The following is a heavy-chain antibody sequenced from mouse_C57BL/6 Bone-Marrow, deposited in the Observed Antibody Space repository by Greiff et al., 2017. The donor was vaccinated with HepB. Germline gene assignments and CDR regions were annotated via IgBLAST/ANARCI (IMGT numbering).Heavy chain of an antibody. D-gene: IGHD1-1*01. Sequence: VQLQQSVAELVRPGASVKLSCTASGFNIKNTYMHWVKQRPEQGLEWIGRIDPANGNTKYAPKFQGKATITADTSSNTAYLQLSSLTSEDTASYYCARALLYYGGRYGYFDVWGKGTTVTVAS. V-gene: IGHV14-3*01. CDR3: ARALLYYGGRYGYFDV. CDR1: GFNIKNTY. CDR2: IDPANGNT. J-gene: IGHJ1*03.